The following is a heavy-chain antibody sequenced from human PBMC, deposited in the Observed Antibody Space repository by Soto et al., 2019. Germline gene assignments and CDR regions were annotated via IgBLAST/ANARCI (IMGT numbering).Heavy chain of an antibody. V-gene: IGHV3-9*01. CDR1: GFDFDAYA. D-gene: IGHD4-4*01. J-gene: IGHJ4*02. CDR2: ISWNGAYT. Sequence: GGSLRLSCVVSGFDFDAYAMNWVRQAPGKGLEWVAGISWNGAYTGYADSVKGRFIISRDNAKNSLYLQMSSLRPEDTALYYCTRDIFRTITTVDFWGQGTLVTVSS. CDR3: TRDIFRTITTVDF.